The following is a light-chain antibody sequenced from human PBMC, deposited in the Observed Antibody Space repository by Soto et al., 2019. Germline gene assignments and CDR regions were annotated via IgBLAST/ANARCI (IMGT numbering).Light chain of an antibody. J-gene: IGKJ1*01. CDR2: KAS. Sequence: DIQMTQSPSTLSASVGDRVTITCRASQSISTWLAWYQQKPGKAPKVLIYKASSLESGVPSRFSGSGSGTEFTLTISSLQTDDSATYYCQHCAGSLTFGQGTKVEIK. CDR3: QHCAGSLT. V-gene: IGKV1-5*03. CDR1: QSISTW.